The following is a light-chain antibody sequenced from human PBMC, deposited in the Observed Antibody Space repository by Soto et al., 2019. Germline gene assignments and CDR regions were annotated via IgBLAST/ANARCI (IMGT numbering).Light chain of an antibody. V-gene: IGKV3-15*01. CDR2: GAS. Sequence: EIVMTQSPAALAVSPWERVTLSCRAGQSVSSDLAWYQQKPGQAPSLLIYGASTRATGIPVRFSGSGSGTEFTLTISSLQSEDFAVYYCQQYNNWPLTFGGGTKVDI. CDR3: QQYNNWPLT. CDR1: QSVSSD. J-gene: IGKJ4*01.